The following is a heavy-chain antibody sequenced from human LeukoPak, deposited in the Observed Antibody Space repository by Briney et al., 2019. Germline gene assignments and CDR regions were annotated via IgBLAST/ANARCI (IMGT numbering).Heavy chain of an antibody. V-gene: IGHV3-48*02. D-gene: IGHD5-12*01. CDR1: GFTFSNYG. CDR3: ARAMRSGYDY. CDR2: ISSSSDAI. J-gene: IGHJ4*02. Sequence: GVTLRLSCAASGFTFSNYGMNWVRQAPGRGLECVTYISSSSDAIYYADTAKGRFTISRDNAKNSLYLEMNGLSDEDTAVYYCARAMRSGYDYWGQGTLVTVSS.